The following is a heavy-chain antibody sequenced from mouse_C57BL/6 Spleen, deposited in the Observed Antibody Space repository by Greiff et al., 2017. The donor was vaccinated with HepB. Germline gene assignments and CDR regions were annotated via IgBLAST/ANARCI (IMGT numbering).Heavy chain of an antibody. CDR1: GYTFTDYE. V-gene: IGHV1-15*01. CDR3: TRWDYDDERYYFDY. D-gene: IGHD2-4*01. J-gene: IGHJ2*01. Sequence: VQLQQSGAELVRPGASVTLSCKASGYTFTDYEMHWVKQTPVHGLEWIGAIDPETGGTAYNQKFKGKAILTADKSSSTAYMELRSLTSEDSAVYYCTRWDYDDERYYFDYWGQGTTLTVSS. CDR2: IDPETGGT.